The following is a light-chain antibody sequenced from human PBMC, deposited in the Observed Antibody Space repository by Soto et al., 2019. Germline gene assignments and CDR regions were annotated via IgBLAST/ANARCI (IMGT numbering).Light chain of an antibody. CDR2: DSS. CDR3: PQSYSNPTWT. J-gene: IGKJ1*01. Sequence: DIQLTQSPSSLSASVGDRITITCRASQSISTYLNWYQQKPGXAPTLLVYDSSTLQSGVPSRFSGRGFGAELTLTVSSLQPEDFATYYCPQSYSNPTWTFGQGTKV. CDR1: QSISTY. V-gene: IGKV1-39*01.